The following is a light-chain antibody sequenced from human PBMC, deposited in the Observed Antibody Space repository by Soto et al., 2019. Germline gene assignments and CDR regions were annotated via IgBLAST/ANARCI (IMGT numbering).Light chain of an antibody. CDR3: SSYTSSSIYVV. V-gene: IGLV2-14*01. CDR2: DVS. J-gene: IGLJ2*01. Sequence: QSALTQPASVSGSPGQSITISCTGTSSDVGGYNYVSWYQQHPGKAPKLMIYDVSNRPSGVSNRFSGSESGNTASLTISGLQAEDEADYYCSSYTSSSIYVVFGGGTKVTVL. CDR1: SSDVGGYNY.